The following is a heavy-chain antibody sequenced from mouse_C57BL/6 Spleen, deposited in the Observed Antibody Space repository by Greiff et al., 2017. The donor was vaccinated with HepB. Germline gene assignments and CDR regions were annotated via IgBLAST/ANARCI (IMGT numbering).Heavy chain of an antibody. CDR3: ARSANWNYFDY. CDR2: ISGGGGNT. D-gene: IGHD4-1*01. Sequence: EVQGVESGGGLVKPGGSLKLSCAASGFTFSSYTMSWVRQTPEKRLEWVATISGGGGNTYYPDSVKGRFTISRDNAKNTLYLQMSSLRSEDTALYYCARSANWNYFDYWGQGTTLTVSS. CDR1: GFTFSSYT. J-gene: IGHJ2*01. V-gene: IGHV5-9*01.